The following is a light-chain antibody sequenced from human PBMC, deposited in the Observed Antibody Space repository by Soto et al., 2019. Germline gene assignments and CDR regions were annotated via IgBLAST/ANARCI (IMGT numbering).Light chain of an antibody. CDR1: QGIRSY. CDR2: AAS. J-gene: IGKJ5*01. V-gene: IGKV1-8*01. CDR3: QQGYSNPIT. Sequence: AIRMTQSPSSFSASTGDRVTITCRAIQGIRSYLAWYQQKPGKAPKLLIYAASTLQSGVPSRFSGSGSGTDFALTISSLQPEDFEPYYCQQGYSNPITFGQGTRLEIK.